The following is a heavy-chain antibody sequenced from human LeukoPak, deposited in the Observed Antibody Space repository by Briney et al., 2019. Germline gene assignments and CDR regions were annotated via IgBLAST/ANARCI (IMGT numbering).Heavy chain of an antibody. CDR2: MNPNSDNT. CDR3: ARGTPAGTWWGDSDNGFDI. J-gene: IGHJ3*02. Sequence: APVKVSCKASGYTFTSYDINWVRQATGQGLEWMGWMNPNSDNTGYTQKFQGRVTMTRDTSISTSYMELSSLRSEDTAVYYCARGTPAGTWWGDSDNGFDIWGQGTMVTVSS. V-gene: IGHV1-8*01. CDR1: GYTFTSYD. D-gene: IGHD1/OR15-1a*01.